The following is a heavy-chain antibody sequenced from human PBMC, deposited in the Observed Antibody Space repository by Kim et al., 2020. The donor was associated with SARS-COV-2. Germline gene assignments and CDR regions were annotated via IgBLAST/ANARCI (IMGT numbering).Heavy chain of an antibody. Sequence: GGSLRLSCAASGFTFSSYGMPWVRQAPGKGLEWVAVISYDGSDKYYADSVKGRFTISRDNSKNTLYLQMNSLRAEDPAVYYCAKDQDIVIVPPTLFGMDVWGQGTTVTVSS. CDR1: GFTFSSYG. D-gene: IGHD2-2*01. CDR2: ISYDGSDK. J-gene: IGHJ6*02. V-gene: IGHV3-30-3*01. CDR3: AKDQDIVIVPPTLFGMDV.